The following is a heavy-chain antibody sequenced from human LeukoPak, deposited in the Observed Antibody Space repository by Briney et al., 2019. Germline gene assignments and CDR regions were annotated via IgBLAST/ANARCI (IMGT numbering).Heavy chain of an antibody. CDR2: IYYSGST. D-gene: IGHD4-17*01. CDR1: GGSISSGDYY. V-gene: IGHV4-30-4*08. J-gene: IGHJ5*02. CDR3: ARVYGDYEARWFDP. Sequence: SETLSLTCTVSGGSISSGDYYWSWIRQPPGRGLEWIGYIYYSGSTYYNPSLKSRVTISVDTSKNQFSLKLSSVTAADTAVYYCARVYGDYEARWFDPWGQGTLVTVSS.